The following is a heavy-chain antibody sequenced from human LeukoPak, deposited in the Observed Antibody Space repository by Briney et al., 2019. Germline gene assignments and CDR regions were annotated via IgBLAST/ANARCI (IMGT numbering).Heavy chain of an antibody. D-gene: IGHD2-15*01. CDR2: IYYSGST. J-gene: IGHJ5*02. CDR1: GGSISSSSYY. V-gene: IGHV4-39*01. CDR3: ARRADIVVLGLAFDP. Sequence: SETLSLTCTVSGGSISSSSYYWGWIRQPPGKGLEWVGSIYYSGSTYYNPSLKSRVTISVDTSKNQFSLKLSSVTAADTAVYYCARRADIVVLGLAFDPWGQGTLVTVSS.